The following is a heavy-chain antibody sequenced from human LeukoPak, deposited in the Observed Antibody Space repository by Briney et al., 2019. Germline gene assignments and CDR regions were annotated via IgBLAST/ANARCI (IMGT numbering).Heavy chain of an antibody. J-gene: IGHJ6*03. Sequence: SETLSLTCTVSGGAVSSGGYYWSWVRQHPGKGLEWIGYIYYSGSTYYNPSLKTRVTISLDTSKNHFSLTLSSVTAADTAVYYCASALYYVYMDVWGKGTTVTVSS. CDR2: IYYSGST. CDR3: ASALYYVYMDV. V-gene: IGHV4-31*03. CDR1: GGAVSSGGYY.